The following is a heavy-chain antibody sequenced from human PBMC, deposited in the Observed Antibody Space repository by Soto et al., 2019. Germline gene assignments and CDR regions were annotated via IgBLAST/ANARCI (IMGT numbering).Heavy chain of an antibody. J-gene: IGHJ5*02. CDR2: IYYSGST. Sequence: KTSETLSLTCTVSGGSISSGGYYWSWIRQHPGKGLEWIGYIYYSGSTYYNPSLKSRVTISVDTSKNQFSLKLSSVTAADTAVYYCARTPPPYYDSSGPLWFDPWGQGTLVTVSS. V-gene: IGHV4-31*03. CDR1: GGSISSGGYY. CDR3: ARTPPPYYDSSGPLWFDP. D-gene: IGHD3-22*01.